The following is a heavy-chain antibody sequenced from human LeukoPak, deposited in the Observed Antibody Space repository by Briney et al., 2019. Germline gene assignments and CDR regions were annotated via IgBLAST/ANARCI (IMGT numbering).Heavy chain of an antibody. CDR3: ARQDRGGVARY. Sequence: SETLSLTCTVSGGSISSGGYYWSWIRQHPGKGLEWIGYIYYSGSTYYNPSLKSRVTISVDTSKNQFSLKLSSVTAADTAVYYCARQDRGGVARYWGQGTLVTVSS. CDR2: IYYSGST. CDR1: GGSISSGGYY. D-gene: IGHD3-10*01. J-gene: IGHJ4*02. V-gene: IGHV4-31*03.